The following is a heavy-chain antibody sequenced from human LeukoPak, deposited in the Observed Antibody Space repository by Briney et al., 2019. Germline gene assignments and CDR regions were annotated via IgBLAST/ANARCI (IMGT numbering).Heavy chain of an antibody. V-gene: IGHV3-23*01. D-gene: IGHD2-2*01. CDR2: ISGSGGST. CDR3: ANSVVVPAATLLDY. J-gene: IGHJ4*02. Sequence: GGSLRLSCAASGLTFSSYAMSWVRQAPGKGLEWVSAISGSGGSTYYADSVKGRFTISRDNSKNTLYLQMNSLRAEDTAVYYCANSVVVPAATLLDYWGQGTLVTVSS. CDR1: GLTFSSYA.